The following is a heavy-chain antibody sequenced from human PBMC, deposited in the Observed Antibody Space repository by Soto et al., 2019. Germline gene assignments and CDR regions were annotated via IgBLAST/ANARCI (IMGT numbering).Heavy chain of an antibody. D-gene: IGHD5-18*01. CDR2: IIPIFGTA. V-gene: IGHV1-69*06. CDR3: ARDSRRGYSYGFLDY. Sequence: ASVKVSCKASGGTFSSYAISWVRQAPGQGLEWMGGIIPIFGTANYAQKFQGRVTITADKSTSTAYMELSSLRSEDTAVYYCARDSRRGYSYGFLDYFGQGTLVAVYS. J-gene: IGHJ4*02. CDR1: GGTFSSYA.